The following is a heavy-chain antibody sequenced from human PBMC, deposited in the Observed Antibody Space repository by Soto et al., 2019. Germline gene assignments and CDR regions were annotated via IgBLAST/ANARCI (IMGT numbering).Heavy chain of an antibody. CDR3: TRDMVRQAALAYYYGMDV. CDR1: GFTFGDYA. CDR2: IRSKAYGGTT. Sequence: GGSLRLSCTASGFTFGDYAMSWFRQAPGKGLEWVGFIRSKAYGGTTEYAASVKGRFTISRDESKSIAYLQMNSLKTEDTAVYYCTRDMVRQAALAYYYGMDVWGQGTTVTVSS. V-gene: IGHV3-49*03. J-gene: IGHJ6*02. D-gene: IGHD6-6*01.